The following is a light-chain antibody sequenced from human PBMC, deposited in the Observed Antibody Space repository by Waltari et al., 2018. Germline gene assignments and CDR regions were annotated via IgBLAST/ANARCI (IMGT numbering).Light chain of an antibody. CDR3: FSYAGRATGV. CDR1: IRDVGQYNL. CDR2: EGS. Sequence: QSAMTQPASVSGSPGQSITISRTGTIRDVGQYNLVSWYQQHPGQAPKLMIYEGSQRPSGVSDRFSGSKSGNTASLTISGLQAEDEADYYCFSYAGRATGVFGGGTKLTVL. V-gene: IGLV2-23*01. J-gene: IGLJ2*01.